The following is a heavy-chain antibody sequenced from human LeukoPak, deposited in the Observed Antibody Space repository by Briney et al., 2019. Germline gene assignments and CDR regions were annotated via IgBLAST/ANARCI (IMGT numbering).Heavy chain of an antibody. CDR3: ARAGTRYCSGGSCYWFDP. CDR2: IYYSGST. Sequence: SETLSLTCTVSGGSISSSSYYWGWTRQPPGKGLEWIGSIYYSGSTYYNPSLKSRVTISVDTSKNQFSLKLSSVTAADTAVYYCARAGTRYCSGGSCYWFDPWGQGTLVTVSS. D-gene: IGHD2-15*01. J-gene: IGHJ5*02. V-gene: IGHV4-39*07. CDR1: GGSISSSSYY.